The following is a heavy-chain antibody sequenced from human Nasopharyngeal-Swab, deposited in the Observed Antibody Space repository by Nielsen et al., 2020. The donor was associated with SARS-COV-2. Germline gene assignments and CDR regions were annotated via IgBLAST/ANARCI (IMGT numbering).Heavy chain of an antibody. V-gene: IGHV4-59*01. CDR3: ARESYYDSRGYRRVFDY. Sequence: SETLSLTCTVSGGSISSYYWSWIRQPPGKGLEWIGYIYYSGSTNYNPSLKSRVTISVDTSKNQFSLKLSSVTAADTAVYYCARESYYDSRGYRRVFDYWGKGTLVTVSS. CDR1: GGSISSYY. CDR2: IYYSGST. D-gene: IGHD3-22*01. J-gene: IGHJ4*02.